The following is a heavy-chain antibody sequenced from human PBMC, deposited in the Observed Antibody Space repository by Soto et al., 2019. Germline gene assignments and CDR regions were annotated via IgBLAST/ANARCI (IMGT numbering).Heavy chain of an antibody. V-gene: IGHV3-73*01. J-gene: IGHJ5*02. CDR3: TRDLFSYDYSGILWFDP. CDR2: IRSKGHNYAT. Sequence: GGSLRLSCAASGFAFSGSAMYWVRQASGKGPEWVGRIRSKGHNYATEYAASVKGRFTISRDDSKNTAYLQMNSLQAEDTAVYYCTRDLFSYDYSGILWFDPWGQGTLVTVSS. D-gene: IGHD3-16*01. CDR1: GFAFSGSA.